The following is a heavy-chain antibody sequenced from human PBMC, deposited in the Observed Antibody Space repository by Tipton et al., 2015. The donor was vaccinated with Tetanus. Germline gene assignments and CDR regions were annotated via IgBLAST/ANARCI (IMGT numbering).Heavy chain of an antibody. CDR1: KFSFSRHS. V-gene: IGHV3-21*01. D-gene: IGHD4/OR15-4a*01. J-gene: IGHJ4*02. Sequence: SLRLSCAASKFSFSRHSMNWVRQAPGKGLEWVSSISSGSTYIYYADSVKGRFTIPRDNAKNSLYLLMDSLRAEDTAVYYCARDQIVEQATRDHDYGVDVWGQGILVVVSS. CDR3: ARDQIVEQATRDHDYGVDV. CDR2: ISSGSTYI.